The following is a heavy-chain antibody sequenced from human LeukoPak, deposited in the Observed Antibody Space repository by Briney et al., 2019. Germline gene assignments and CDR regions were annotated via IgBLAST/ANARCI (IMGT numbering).Heavy chain of an antibody. Sequence: PSETLSLTCAVYGGSFSGYYWSWIRQPPGKGLEWIGVINHSGSTNYNPSLKSRVTISVDTSKNQFSLKLSSVTAADTAVYYCARGGSDYYDSSGYYKTWGQGTLVTVSS. J-gene: IGHJ4*02. CDR1: GGSFSGYY. D-gene: IGHD3-22*01. CDR2: INHSGST. CDR3: ARGGSDYYDSSGYYKT. V-gene: IGHV4-34*01.